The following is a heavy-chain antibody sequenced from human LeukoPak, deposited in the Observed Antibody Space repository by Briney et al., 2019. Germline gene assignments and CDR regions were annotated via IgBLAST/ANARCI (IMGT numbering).Heavy chain of an antibody. D-gene: IGHD3-10*02. CDR3: AELGITMTGGV. J-gene: IGHJ6*04. CDR1: GFIFSSYG. CDR2: IKQDGSEK. Sequence: QPGRSLRLSCAASGFIFSSYGMHWVRQAPGKGLEWVANIKQDGSEKYYVDSVKGRFTISRDNAKNSLYLQMNSLRAEDTAVYYCAELGITMTGGVWGKGTTVTISS. V-gene: IGHV3-7*01.